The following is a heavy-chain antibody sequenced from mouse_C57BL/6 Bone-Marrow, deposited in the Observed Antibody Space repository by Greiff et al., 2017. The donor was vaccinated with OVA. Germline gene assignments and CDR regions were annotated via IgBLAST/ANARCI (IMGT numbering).Heavy chain of an antibody. CDR2: IRSKSNNYAT. J-gene: IGHJ4*01. D-gene: IGHD2-1*01. V-gene: IGHV10-1*01. CDR1: GFSFNTYA. CDR3: VRLCNESYAMDY. Sequence: EVQVVESGGGLVQPKGSLKLSCAASGFSFNTYAMNWVRQAPGKGLEWVARIRSKSNNYATYYADSVQDRFTISRDYSETTLYLQMNNLKTKDTARYFYVRLCNESYAMDYWGQGTSVTVSS.